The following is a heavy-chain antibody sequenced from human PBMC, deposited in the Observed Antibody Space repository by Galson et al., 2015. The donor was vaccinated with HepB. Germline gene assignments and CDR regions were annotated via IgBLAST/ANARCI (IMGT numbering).Heavy chain of an antibody. CDR2: IDPGNSYT. J-gene: IGHJ6*02. CDR1: GYGSSSYW. CDR3: ARHGINVVRGAHYGMDV. Sequence: QSGAEVKKPGESLRISCQGSGYGSSSYWISWVRQMPGKGLEWMGRIDPGNSYTDYSPSFEGHVTVSIDKFLRTAYLQWGSLKASDTAMYYCARHGINVVRGAHYGMDVWGQGTTVTVSS. D-gene: IGHD3-10*01. V-gene: IGHV5-10-1*01.